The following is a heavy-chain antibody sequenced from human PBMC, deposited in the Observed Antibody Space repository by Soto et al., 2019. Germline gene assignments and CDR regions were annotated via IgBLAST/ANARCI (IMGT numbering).Heavy chain of an antibody. Sequence: EVQLVESGGGLVQPGGSLRLSCAGSGFTFSSYSMNWVRQAPGKGLEWVSHISSSTTTIHYADSVKGRFTISRDNANNSLFLQMDSLRDEDTAVYYCASEYHSSGYYYYGMDVWGQGTTVTVSS. D-gene: IGHD3-22*01. CDR2: ISSSTTTI. J-gene: IGHJ6*02. V-gene: IGHV3-48*02. CDR1: GFTFSSYS. CDR3: ASEYHSSGYYYYGMDV.